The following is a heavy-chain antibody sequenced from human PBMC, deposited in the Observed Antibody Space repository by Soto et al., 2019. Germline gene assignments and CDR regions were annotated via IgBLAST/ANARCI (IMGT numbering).Heavy chain of an antibody. CDR2: ISGSGGST. CDR1: GFTFSSYA. V-gene: IGHV3-23*01. CDR3: AKSHIVATVQGVDY. J-gene: IGHJ4*02. Sequence: GGSLRLSCAASGFTFSSYAMSWVRQAPGKGLEWVSAISGSGGSTYYADSVKGRFTISRDNSKNTLYLQMNSLRAEDTAVYYSAKSHIVATVQGVDYWGQGTLVTVSS. D-gene: IGHD5-12*01.